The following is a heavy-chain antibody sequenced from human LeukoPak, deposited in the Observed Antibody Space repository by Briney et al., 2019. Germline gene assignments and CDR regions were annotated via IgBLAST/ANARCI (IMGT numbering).Heavy chain of an antibody. Sequence: SETLSLTCAVYGGSFSGYYCGWIRQPPGKGLEWIGEINHSGSTNYNPSLKSRVTISVDTSKNQFSLKLSSVTAADTAVYYCARGRRITMVRGVPYAVWGKGTTVTVSS. CDR2: INHSGST. D-gene: IGHD3-10*01. CDR1: GGSFSGYY. J-gene: IGHJ6*04. CDR3: ARGRRITMVRGVPYAV. V-gene: IGHV4-34*01.